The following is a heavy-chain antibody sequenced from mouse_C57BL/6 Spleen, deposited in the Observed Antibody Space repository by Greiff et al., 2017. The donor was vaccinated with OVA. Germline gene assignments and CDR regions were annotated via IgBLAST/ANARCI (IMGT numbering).Heavy chain of an antibody. D-gene: IGHD2-10*01. CDR3: ARDGTYYGNYVY. J-gene: IGHJ2*01. CDR1: GFTFSSYA. V-gene: IGHV5-4*01. CDR2: ISDGGSYT. Sequence: EVKLQESGGGLVKPGGSLKLSCAASGFTFSSYAMSWVRQTPEKRLEWVATISDGGSYTYYPDNVKGRFTISRDNAKNNLYLQMSHLKSEDTAMYYCARDGTYYGNYVYWGQGTTLTVSS.